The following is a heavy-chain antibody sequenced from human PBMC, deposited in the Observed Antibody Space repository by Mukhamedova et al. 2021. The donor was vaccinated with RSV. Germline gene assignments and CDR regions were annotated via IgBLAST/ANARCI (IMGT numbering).Heavy chain of an antibody. V-gene: IGHV3-23*01. CDR2: ISGSGGST. D-gene: IGHD3-10*01. CDR3: PKVWGVRFGGLNY. J-gene: IGHJ4*02. Sequence: APGKGLEWVSAISGSGGSTYYADSVKGRFTISRDNSKNTLYLQMNSLRAEDPPVYYCPKVWGVRFGGLNYWVQGTLVTVSS.